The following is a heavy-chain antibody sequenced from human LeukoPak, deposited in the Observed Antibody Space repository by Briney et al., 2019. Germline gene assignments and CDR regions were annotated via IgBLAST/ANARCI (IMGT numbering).Heavy chain of an antibody. J-gene: IGHJ6*02. CDR2: INPSGGST. D-gene: IGHD3-10*01. V-gene: IGHV1-46*01. Sequence: ASVKVSCKASGYTFTSYYMHWVRQAPGQGLEWMGIINPSGGSTSYAQKFQGRVTMTRDTSTSTVYMELSSLRSEDTAVYYCARGPPSGGYPPPDYYGMDVWGQGTTVTVSS. CDR1: GYTFTSYY. CDR3: ARGPPSGGYPPPDYYGMDV.